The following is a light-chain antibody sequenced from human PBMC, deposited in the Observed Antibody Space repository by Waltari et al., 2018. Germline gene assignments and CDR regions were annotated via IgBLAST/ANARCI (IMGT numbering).Light chain of an antibody. J-gene: IGKJ2*01. CDR2: MAS. CDR3: QQYNTYPFT. V-gene: IGKV1-5*03. CDR1: QSISNW. Sequence: TCRASQSISNWLAWYQQIPGKAPKLLIYMASSLETGVPSRFRGSGSGTEFTLTISSVQPGDFATYYCQQYNTYPFTFGLGTKLESK.